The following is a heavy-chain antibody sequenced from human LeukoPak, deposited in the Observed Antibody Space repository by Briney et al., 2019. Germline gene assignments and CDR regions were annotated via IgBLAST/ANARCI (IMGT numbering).Heavy chain of an antibody. Sequence: ASVKVSCKASGYTFTSYEINWVRQATGQGLEWMGWMNPNSGNIAYAQKFQGRVTITRNTSISTAYMELSSLRSEDTAVYYCARDRVGALDYWGQGTLVTVSS. J-gene: IGHJ4*02. CDR2: MNPNSGNI. CDR1: GYTFTSYE. D-gene: IGHD1-26*01. V-gene: IGHV1-8*03. CDR3: ARDRVGALDY.